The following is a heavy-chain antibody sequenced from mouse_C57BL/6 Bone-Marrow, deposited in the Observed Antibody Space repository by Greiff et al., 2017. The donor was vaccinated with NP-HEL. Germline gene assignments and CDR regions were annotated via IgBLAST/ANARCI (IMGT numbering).Heavy chain of an antibody. J-gene: IGHJ4*01. D-gene: IGHD2-3*01. Sequence: VQLQQSGTVLARPGASVKMSCKTSGYTFTSYWMHWVKQRPGQGLEWIGAIYPGNSDTSYNQKFKGKAKLTAVTSASTAYMELSSLTNEDSAVYYCTRSGGYYLFYYAMDYWGQGTSVTVSS. CDR3: TRSGGYYLFYYAMDY. CDR2: IYPGNSDT. CDR1: GYTFTSYW. V-gene: IGHV1-5*01.